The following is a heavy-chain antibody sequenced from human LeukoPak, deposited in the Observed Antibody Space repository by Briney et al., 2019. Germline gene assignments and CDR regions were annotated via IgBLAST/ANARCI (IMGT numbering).Heavy chain of an antibody. D-gene: IGHD2-15*01. V-gene: IGHV3-9*01. CDR3: AKGGSGDIVVVVAATPFDY. CDR1: GFTFDDYA. J-gene: IGHJ4*02. Sequence: GRSLRLSCAASGFTFDDYAMHWVRQAPGKGLEWVSGISWNRGSIGYADSVKGRFTISRDNAKNSLYLQMNSLRAEDTALYYCAKGGSGDIVVVVAATPFDYWGQGTLVTVSS. CDR2: ISWNRGSI.